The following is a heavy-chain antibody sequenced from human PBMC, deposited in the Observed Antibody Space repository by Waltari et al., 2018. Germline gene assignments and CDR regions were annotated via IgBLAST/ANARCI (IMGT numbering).Heavy chain of an antibody. CDR3: ARVDYGDNGAGY. CDR2: IKQDGSEK. Sequence: EVQLVESGGGLVQPGGSLRLSCAASGFTFSSYWMTWVRQAPGKGLEWVANIKQDGSEKSYVDSVKGRFTISRDNAKNSLYLQMNSLRADDTAVYYCARVDYGDNGAGYWGQGTLVTVSS. CDR1: GFTFSSYW. D-gene: IGHD4-17*01. V-gene: IGHV3-7*01. J-gene: IGHJ4*02.